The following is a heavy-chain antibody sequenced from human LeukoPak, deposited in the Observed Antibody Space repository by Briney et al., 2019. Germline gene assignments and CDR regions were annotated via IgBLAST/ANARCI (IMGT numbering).Heavy chain of an antibody. D-gene: IGHD1/OR15-1a*01. V-gene: IGHV4-59*01. CDR3: ARDQGGRTGGLGY. CDR1: GGSISSYY. Sequence: KPSETLSLTCTVSGGSISSYYWSWIRQPPGKGREWIGFIYYSGSTNYNPSLKSRVTISVDTSKNQFSLKLSSVTAADTAVYYCARDQGGRTGGLGYWGQGTLVTVSS. CDR2: IYYSGST. J-gene: IGHJ4*02.